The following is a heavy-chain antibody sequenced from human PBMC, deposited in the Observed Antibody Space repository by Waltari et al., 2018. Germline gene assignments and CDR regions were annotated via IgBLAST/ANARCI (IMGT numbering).Heavy chain of an antibody. J-gene: IGHJ4*02. CDR1: GYTFTSYY. Sequence: QVQLVQSGAEVKKPGASVKVSCKASGYTFTSYYMLWVRQAPGKGLEWMGIIKPWVDSTSYAQKFQGRVTMTRDTSTSTVYMELSSLRSEDTAVYYCAGASSYGGNYVDYWGQGTLVTVSS. V-gene: IGHV1-46*01. CDR2: IKPWVDST. CDR3: AGASSYGGNYVDY. D-gene: IGHD4-17*01.